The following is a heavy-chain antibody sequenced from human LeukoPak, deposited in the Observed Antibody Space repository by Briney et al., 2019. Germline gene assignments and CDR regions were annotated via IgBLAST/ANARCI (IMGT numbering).Heavy chain of an antibody. D-gene: IGHD3-22*01. CDR1: GFTFSSYS. Sequence: GGSLRLSCAASGFTFSSYSMKLVRQAPGKGLEWVSSISSSSSYIYYADSVKGRFTISRDNAKNSLYLQMNSLRAEDTAVYYCARDLIIPSTMIGSLEYWGQGTLVTVSS. V-gene: IGHV3-21*01. CDR2: ISSSSSYI. CDR3: ARDLIIPSTMIGSLEY. J-gene: IGHJ4*02.